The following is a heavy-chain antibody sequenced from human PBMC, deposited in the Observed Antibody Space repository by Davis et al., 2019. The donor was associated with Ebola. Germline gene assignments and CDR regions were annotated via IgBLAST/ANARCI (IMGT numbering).Heavy chain of an antibody. Sequence: SVKVSCKASGGTFSSYAISWVRQAPGQGLEWMGRIIPILGIAIYAQKFQGRVTITADKSTSTAYMELSSLRSEDTAVYYCAREGSGSYYRSWFDPWGQGTLVTVSS. CDR3: AREGSGSYYRSWFDP. CDR1: GGTFSSYA. V-gene: IGHV1-69*04. D-gene: IGHD3-10*01. J-gene: IGHJ5*02. CDR2: IIPILGIA.